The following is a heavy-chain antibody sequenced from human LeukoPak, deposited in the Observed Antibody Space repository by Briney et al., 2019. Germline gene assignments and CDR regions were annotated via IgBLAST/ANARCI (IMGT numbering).Heavy chain of an antibody. CDR2: ISRSSSDI. D-gene: IGHD3-22*01. V-gene: IGHV3-21*01. CDR1: GFTFNTYR. J-gene: IGHJ5*02. CDR3: ARDPGAYYYDSSGYSRFDP. Sequence: GGSLRLSCAASGFTFNTYRMNWVRQAPGKGLEWVSSISRSSSDIYYADSVKGRFTISRDNAKNSLYLQMNSLRAEDTAVYYCARDPGAYYYDSSGYSRFDPWGQGTLVTVSS.